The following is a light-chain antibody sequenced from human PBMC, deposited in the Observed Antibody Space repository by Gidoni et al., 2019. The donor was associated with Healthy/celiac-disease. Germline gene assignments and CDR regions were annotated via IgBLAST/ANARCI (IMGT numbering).Light chain of an antibody. CDR3: AAWDDSLNGRYV. J-gene: IGLJ1*01. Sequence: QSVLTQPPSASGTPGPRVTISCSGSSSNIGSNTVNWYQQRPGTAPKLLIYSNNQRPSRVPDRFSGSKSGTSASLAISGLQSEDEADYYCAAWDDSLNGRYVFGTGTKVTVL. CDR2: SNN. CDR1: SSNIGSNT. V-gene: IGLV1-44*01.